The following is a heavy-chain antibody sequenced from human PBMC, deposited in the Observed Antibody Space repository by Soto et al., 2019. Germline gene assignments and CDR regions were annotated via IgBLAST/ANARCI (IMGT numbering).Heavy chain of an antibody. J-gene: IGHJ4*02. Sequence: VKLVESGGGLMQPGGSLRLSCAASGFSVGGNPMTWVRQPPGKGPEWVASIHTGGSTFYADSVKGRFTISRDNSKNTLYLQMSSLSVGDTAIYFCARGVNDDSWGQGTLVTVSS. CDR2: IHTGGST. D-gene: IGHD1-1*01. CDR1: GFSVGGNP. V-gene: IGHV3-53*03. CDR3: ARGVNDDS.